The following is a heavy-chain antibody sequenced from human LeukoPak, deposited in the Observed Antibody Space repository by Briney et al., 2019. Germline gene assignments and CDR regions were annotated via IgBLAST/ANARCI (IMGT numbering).Heavy chain of an antibody. J-gene: IGHJ4*02. CDR1: GFTFTSYA. CDR2: ISYDGSNK. V-gene: IGHV3-30-3*01. Sequence: PGRSLRLSCAASGFTFTSYAMHWVRQAPGKGLEWMAVISYDGSNKYYADSVKGRFTISRDNSKNTLYLQMNSLRAEDTAVYYCARPIARSYYDSSGLLDYWGQGTLVTVSS. D-gene: IGHD3-22*01. CDR3: ARPIARSYYDSSGLLDY.